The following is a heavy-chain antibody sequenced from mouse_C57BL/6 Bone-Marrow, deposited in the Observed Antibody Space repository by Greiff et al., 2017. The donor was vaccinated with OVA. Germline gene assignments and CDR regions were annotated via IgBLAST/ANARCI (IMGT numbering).Heavy chain of an antibody. CDR3: ARGRGNRGGIYAMDY. CDR1: GYTFTDHT. D-gene: IGHD2-1*01. J-gene: IGHJ4*01. V-gene: IGHV1-78*01. Sequence: QVQLQQSDAELVKPGASVKISCKVSGYTFTDHTIHWMKQRPEQGLEWIGYIYPRDGSTKYNEKFKGKATLTADKSSSTAYMQLNSLTSEDSAVYFCARGRGNRGGIYAMDYWGQGTSVTVSS. CDR2: IYPRDGST.